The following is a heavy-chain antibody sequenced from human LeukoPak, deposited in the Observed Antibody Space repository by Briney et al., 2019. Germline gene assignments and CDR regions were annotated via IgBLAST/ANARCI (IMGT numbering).Heavy chain of an antibody. CDR1: GGSFSGYY. V-gene: IGHV4-34*01. Sequence: PSETLSLTCAGYGGSFSGYYWSWIRQPPGKGLEWIGEINHSGSTNYNPSLKSRVTISVDTSKNQFSLKLSSVTAADTAVYYCARARAAADYWGQGTLVTVSS. J-gene: IGHJ4*02. D-gene: IGHD6-25*01. CDR2: INHSGST. CDR3: ARARAAADY.